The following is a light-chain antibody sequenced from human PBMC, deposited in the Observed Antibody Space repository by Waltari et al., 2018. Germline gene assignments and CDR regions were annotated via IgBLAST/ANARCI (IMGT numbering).Light chain of an antibody. J-gene: IGKJ4*01. CDR1: QTVRTTS. CDR3: QQYDISPLT. V-gene: IGKV3-20*01. Sequence: EIVLTQSPGTLSLSPGARAPLSCRASQTVRTTSLAWYQQKPGQAPTLPIYGSSSRATGIPDRFSGSGSGTDFSLTISSLEPEDFAVYYCQQYDISPLTFGGGTKVEIK. CDR2: GSS.